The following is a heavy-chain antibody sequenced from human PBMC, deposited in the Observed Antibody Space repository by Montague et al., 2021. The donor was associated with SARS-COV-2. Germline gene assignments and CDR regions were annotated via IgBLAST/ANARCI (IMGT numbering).Heavy chain of an antibody. V-gene: IGHV4-59*01. CDR2: IYYSGST. Sequence: SETLSLTCTVSGGSISSYYWSWIRQPPGKGLEWIGYIYYSGSTNYNPSLKSRVSISVDTSKNQFSLKLSSVTAADTAVYYCAREKFDDFWSGYYNGYFDYWGQGTLVTVSS. D-gene: IGHD3-3*01. CDR3: AREKFDDFWSGYYNGYFDY. CDR1: GGSISSYY. J-gene: IGHJ4*02.